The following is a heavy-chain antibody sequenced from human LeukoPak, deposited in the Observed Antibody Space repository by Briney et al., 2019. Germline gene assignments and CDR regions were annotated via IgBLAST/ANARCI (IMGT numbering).Heavy chain of an antibody. CDR2: ISSKGSST. CDR3: VKDSFSSSWYWFDP. Sequence: GGSLRLSCSASGFTFSSYAMHWVRQAPGKGLEYVSAISSKGSSTHYADSVKGRFTISRDNSKNTLYLQMSSLRPDDTAVYYCVKDSFSSSWYWFDPWGRGTLVTVSS. J-gene: IGHJ5*02. V-gene: IGHV3-64D*06. D-gene: IGHD6-13*01. CDR1: GFTFSSYA.